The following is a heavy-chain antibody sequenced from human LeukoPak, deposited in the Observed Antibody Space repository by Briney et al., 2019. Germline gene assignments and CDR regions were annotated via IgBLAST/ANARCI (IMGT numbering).Heavy chain of an antibody. CDR2: IIPIFGTA. J-gene: IGHJ4*02. CDR1: GGTFSSYA. V-gene: IGHV1-69*13. CDR3: ASERGYSYGYGDY. D-gene: IGHD5-18*01. Sequence: SVKVSCKASGGTFSSYAISWVRQAPGQGLEWMGGIIPIFGTANYAQKFQGRVTITADESTSTAYMELSSLRSEDTAVYYCASERGYSYGYGDYWGQGTLVTVSS.